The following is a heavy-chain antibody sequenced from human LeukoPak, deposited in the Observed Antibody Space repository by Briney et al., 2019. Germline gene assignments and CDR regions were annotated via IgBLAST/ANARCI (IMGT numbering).Heavy chain of an antibody. J-gene: IGHJ6*02. CDR3: ARTVADNYYYYGMDV. Sequence: SETLSLTCTVSGGSISSYYWSWIRQPPGKGLEWIGYIYYSGSTNYNPSLKSRVTISVDTSKNQFSLKLSSVTAADTAVYYCARTVADNYYYYGMDVWGQGTTVTVSS. CDR1: GGSISSYY. V-gene: IGHV4-59*01. D-gene: IGHD6-19*01. CDR2: IYYSGST.